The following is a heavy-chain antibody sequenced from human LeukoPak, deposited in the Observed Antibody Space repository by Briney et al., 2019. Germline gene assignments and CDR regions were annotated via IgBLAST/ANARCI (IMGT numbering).Heavy chain of an antibody. Sequence: ASVKVSCKASGYTFTNYNINWVRQAPGQGLEWMGWINTNTGNPTYAQGFTGRFVFSLDTSVSTAYLQISSLKAEDTAVYYCARDAESGSYQNWFDPWGQGTLVTVSS. V-gene: IGHV7-4-1*02. CDR2: INTNTGNP. CDR1: GYTFTNYN. D-gene: IGHD3-10*01. J-gene: IGHJ5*02. CDR3: ARDAESGSYQNWFDP.